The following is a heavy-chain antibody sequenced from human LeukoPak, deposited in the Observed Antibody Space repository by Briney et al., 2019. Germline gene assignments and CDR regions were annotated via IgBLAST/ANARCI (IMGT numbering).Heavy chain of an antibody. Sequence: GGSLRLSCAASGFTHRSYGMHAVRQAPGKGLEWVAVISYDGSNKYYADSVKGRFTISRDNSKNTLYLQMNSLRAEDTAVYYCARVKQYCGGDCFDDAFDIWGQGTMVTVSS. V-gene: IGHV3-30*03. CDR1: GFTHRSYG. CDR3: ARVKQYCGGDCFDDAFDI. D-gene: IGHD2-21*02. J-gene: IGHJ3*02. CDR2: ISYDGSNK.